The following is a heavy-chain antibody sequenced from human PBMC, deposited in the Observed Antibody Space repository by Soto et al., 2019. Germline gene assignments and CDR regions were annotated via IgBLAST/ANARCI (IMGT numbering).Heavy chain of an antibody. CDR3: ARGDRISIFGVINRLDP. V-gene: IGHV1-2*02. J-gene: IGHJ5*02. Sequence: GASVKVSCKASGYTFTGYYIHWVRQAPGQGLEWMGWIIPDSGATNYTQKFQGRVTMTSETSTNTAFLELSRLRSDDTAVYFCARGDRISIFGVINRLDPWGQGTLVTVSS. CDR1: GYTFTGYY. CDR2: IIPDSGAT. D-gene: IGHD3-3*01.